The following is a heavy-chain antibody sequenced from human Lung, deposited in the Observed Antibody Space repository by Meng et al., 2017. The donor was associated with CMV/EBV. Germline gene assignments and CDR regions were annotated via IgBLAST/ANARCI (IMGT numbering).Heavy chain of an antibody. J-gene: IGHJ6*02. Sequence: GGSXRLCCAASGFTFSSYWMHWVRQAPGKGLVWVSRINSDGSSTSYADSVKGRFTISRDNAMNTLCLRTTGLRAEDKAVYYCARENYGMDVLGQGATVTVSS. V-gene: IGHV3-74*01. CDR3: ARENYGMDV. CDR2: INSDGSST. CDR1: GFTFSSYW.